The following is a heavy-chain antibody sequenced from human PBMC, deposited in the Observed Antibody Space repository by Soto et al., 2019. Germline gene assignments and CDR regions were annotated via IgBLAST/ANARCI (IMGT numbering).Heavy chain of an antibody. V-gene: IGHV3-7*03. CDR3: TRDLDTSGSAPISEF. CDR2: INRAGNDR. CDR1: GFTFGADW. J-gene: IGHJ4*02. D-gene: IGHD3-22*01. Sequence: GGSLRLSCAGSGFTFGADWMSWVRQAPGNGLEWVANINRAGNDRYYVDSVKGRFTISRDNAKNSLYLQMNSLRAEDTAVYYCTRDLDTSGSAPISEFWGQGXLVTVYS.